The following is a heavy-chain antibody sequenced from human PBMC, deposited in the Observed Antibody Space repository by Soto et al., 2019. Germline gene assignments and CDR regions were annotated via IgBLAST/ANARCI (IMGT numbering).Heavy chain of an antibody. CDR1: GFTFSSYA. CDR2: ISYDGSNK. Sequence: GGSLRLSCAASGFTFSSYAIHWVRQAPGKGLEWVALISYDGSNKYYADSVKGRFTISRDNSKNTLYLQMNSLRPEDTAVYYFARDYTSMVRIYFVYWGQGTLVTVSS. V-gene: IGHV3-30-3*01. CDR3: ARDYTSMVRIYFVY. J-gene: IGHJ4*02. D-gene: IGHD3-10*01.